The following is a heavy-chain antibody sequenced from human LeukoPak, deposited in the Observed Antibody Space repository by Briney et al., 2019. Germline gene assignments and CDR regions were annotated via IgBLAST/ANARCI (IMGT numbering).Heavy chain of an antibody. CDR2: IYTSGST. V-gene: IGHV4-4*07. D-gene: IGHD3-10*01. Sequence: SETLSLTCTVSGGSISSYYWSWIRQPAGKGLEWIGRIYTSGSTNYNPSFKSRVTMSVDTSKNQFSLKLSSATAADTAVYYCASNSFDYYGSGSYSVDYWGQGTLVTVSS. J-gene: IGHJ4*02. CDR3: ASNSFDYYGSGSYSVDY. CDR1: GGSISSYY.